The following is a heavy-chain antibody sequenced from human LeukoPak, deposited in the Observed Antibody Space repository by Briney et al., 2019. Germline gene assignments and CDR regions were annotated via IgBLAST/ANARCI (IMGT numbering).Heavy chain of an antibody. CDR1: GFTFGSYS. V-gene: IGHV3-64*02. CDR3: ARVNRGYDY. D-gene: IGHD5-12*01. CDR2: ITGDGHNT. Sequence: GGSLRLSCAASGFTFGSYSMHWVRQAPGIGLEYVSAITGDGHNTFYADSVMGRFTISRDNSKNTLYLQIGSLRPEDMAVYYCARVNRGYDYWGQGVLVTVSS. J-gene: IGHJ4*02.